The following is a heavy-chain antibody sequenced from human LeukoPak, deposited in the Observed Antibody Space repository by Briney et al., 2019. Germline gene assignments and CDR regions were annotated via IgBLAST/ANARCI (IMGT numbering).Heavy chain of an antibody. CDR2: INHSGST. V-gene: IGHV4-34*01. Sequence: SETLSLTCAVYGGSFSGYYWSWIRQPPGKGLEWIGEINHSGSTNYNPSLKSRVTISVDTSKNQFSLKLSSVTAADTAVYYCARDSRDGYNGLWGQGTLVTVSP. CDR1: GGSFSGYY. J-gene: IGHJ4*02. CDR3: ARDSRDGYNGL. D-gene: IGHD5-12*01.